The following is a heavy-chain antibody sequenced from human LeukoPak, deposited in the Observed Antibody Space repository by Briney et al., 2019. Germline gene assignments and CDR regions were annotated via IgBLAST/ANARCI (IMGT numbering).Heavy chain of an antibody. CDR3: ARGGMATILPYFDY. CDR1: GYTFTSYA. V-gene: IGHV1-69*13. CDR2: IIPIFGTA. Sequence: SVKVSCKASGYTFTSYAMNWVRQAPGQGLEWMGGIIPIFGTANYAQKFQGRVTITADESTSTAYMELSSLRSEDTVVYYCARGGMATILPYFDYWGQGTLVTVSS. D-gene: IGHD5-24*01. J-gene: IGHJ4*02.